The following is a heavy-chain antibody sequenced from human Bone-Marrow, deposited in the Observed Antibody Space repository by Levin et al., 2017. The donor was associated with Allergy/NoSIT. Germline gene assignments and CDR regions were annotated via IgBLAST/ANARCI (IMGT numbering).Heavy chain of an antibody. CDR2: FDPENGET. J-gene: IGHJ4*02. CDR1: GYTLTELS. CDR3: TTLYSSGYLGGFDY. V-gene: IGHV1-24*01. D-gene: IGHD3-22*01. Sequence: GASVKVSCKVSGYTLTELSMHWVRQAPGKGLEWMGGFDPENGETIYAQKFQGRVTMTQDTSTNIGYMDLSSLSSDDTALYFCTTLYSSGYLGGFDYWGPGTLVTVSS.